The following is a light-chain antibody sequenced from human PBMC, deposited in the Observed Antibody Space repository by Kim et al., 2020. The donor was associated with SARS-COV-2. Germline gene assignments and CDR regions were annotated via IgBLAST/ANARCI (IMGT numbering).Light chain of an antibody. J-gene: IGLJ3*02. CDR2: RDT. CDR1: TNQHVLQV. Sequence: QTATLTCTGNTNQHVLQVAAWLQQHQGHPPKLLSYRDTNRPSGIAERLSASRSGSTASLTITGLQPEDEADYYCSAWDSSLSSWVFGGGTQLTVL. V-gene: IGLV10-54*01. CDR3: SAWDSSLSSWV.